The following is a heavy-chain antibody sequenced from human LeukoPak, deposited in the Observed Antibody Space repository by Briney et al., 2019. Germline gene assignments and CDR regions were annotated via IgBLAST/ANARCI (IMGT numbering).Heavy chain of an antibody. V-gene: IGHV3-23*01. D-gene: IGHD6-6*01. J-gene: IGHJ4*02. CDR1: GVTFRGYL. Sequence: PGGSLRLSCSASGVTFRGYLMHRVPRAPRKGPLSVSHINGSGGSTYYADVMKGRFTISRDNSKNALYLRMNSLRAEDTAVYYCAHWGSSGPFDYWGQGTLVTVSS. CDR3: AHWGSSGPFDY. CDR2: INGSGGST.